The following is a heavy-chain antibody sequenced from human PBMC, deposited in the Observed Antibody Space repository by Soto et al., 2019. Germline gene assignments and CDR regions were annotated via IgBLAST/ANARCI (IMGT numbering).Heavy chain of an antibody. D-gene: IGHD2-8*02. CDR3: ARDKITGLFDY. J-gene: IGHJ4*02. V-gene: IGHV4-34*01. CDR2: INHSGST. Sequence: QVQLQQWGAGLLKPSETLSLTCAVYGGSFSGYYWTWMRQPPGTGLEWIGEINHSGSTNYNPSLKRRVTISVDTSKNQFPLTLTSATAADTAVYYCARDKITGLFDYWGQGTLVSVSS. CDR1: GGSFSGYY.